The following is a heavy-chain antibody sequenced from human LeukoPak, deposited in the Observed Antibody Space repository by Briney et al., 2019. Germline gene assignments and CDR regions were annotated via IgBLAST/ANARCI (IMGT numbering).Heavy chain of an antibody. CDR3: ARSDNYVWFDP. Sequence: PSETLSLTCTVSGDSISSYYWSWIRQPPGKGLEWIGEVYHSGSTKHNPSLMSRVTMSVDKSKNQFSLRLSSVTAADTAVYYCARSDNYVWFDPWGQGTLVTVSS. CDR2: VYHSGST. V-gene: IGHV4-59*12. CDR1: GDSISSYY. D-gene: IGHD3-10*02. J-gene: IGHJ5*02.